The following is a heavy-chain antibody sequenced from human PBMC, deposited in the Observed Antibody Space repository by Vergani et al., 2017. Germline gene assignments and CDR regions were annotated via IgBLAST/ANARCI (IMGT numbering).Heavy chain of an antibody. CDR2: IYPGDSDT. CDR3: ARREVSASYSSWFAP. CDR1: GYSFTSYW. D-gene: IGHD3-10*01. J-gene: IGHJ5*02. V-gene: IGHV5-51*03. Sequence: EVQLVQSGAEVKKPGESLKISCKGSGYSFTSYWIGWVRQMPGKGLEWMGIIYPGDSDTRYSPSFQGQVTISADKSISTASLQWRSLKASDTAMYYCARREVSASYSSWFAPWGQGTLVTVSS.